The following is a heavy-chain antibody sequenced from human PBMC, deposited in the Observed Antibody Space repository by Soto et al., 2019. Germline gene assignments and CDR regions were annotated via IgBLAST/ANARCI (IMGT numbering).Heavy chain of an antibody. Sequence: GASVKVSCKASGYTFTGYYMHWVGQAPGQGLEWMGWINPNSGGTNYAQKFQGRVTMTRDTSISTAYMELSRLRSDDTAVYYCAPVFWSGPYGMDDRGQVTTVTVSS. J-gene: IGHJ6*02. CDR1: GYTFTGYY. CDR2: INPNSGGT. D-gene: IGHD3-3*01. CDR3: APVFWSGPYGMDD. V-gene: IGHV1-2*02.